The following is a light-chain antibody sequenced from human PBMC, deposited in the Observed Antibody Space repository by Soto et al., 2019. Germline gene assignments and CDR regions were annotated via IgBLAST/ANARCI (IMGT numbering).Light chain of an antibody. CDR1: QGIRND. CDR3: LQDYNYPWT. V-gene: IGKV1-6*01. CDR2: AAS. Sequence: AIQMTQSPSSLSASVGDRVTITCRASQGIRNDLGWYQQKPGKAPKLLIYAASSLQSGVPSRFSGSGSGPDFTLPISSLQPEDFATYYCLQDYNYPWTFGQGTKVEIK. J-gene: IGKJ1*01.